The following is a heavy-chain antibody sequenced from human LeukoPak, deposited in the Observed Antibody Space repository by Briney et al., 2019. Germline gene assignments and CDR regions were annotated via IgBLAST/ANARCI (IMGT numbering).Heavy chain of an antibody. Sequence: SETLSLTCTVSGGSISSYYWSWIRQPPGKGLERIGYILYSGTTNYNPSLESRVAISVDTSNNQFSLRLSSVTAADTAVYYCPRDKGDLTRPSSERFDYWGQGILVTVSS. V-gene: IGHV4-59*01. J-gene: IGHJ4*02. D-gene: IGHD4-11*01. CDR1: GGSISSYY. CDR3: PRDKGDLTRPSSERFDY. CDR2: ILYSGTT.